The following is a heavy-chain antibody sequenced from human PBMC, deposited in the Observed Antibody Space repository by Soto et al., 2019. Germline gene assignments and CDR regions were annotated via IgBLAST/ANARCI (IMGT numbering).Heavy chain of an antibody. J-gene: IGHJ5*02. CDR2: INHGGST. D-gene: IGHD6-13*01. CDR3: ARLKAYSSSFLYWFDP. Sequence: QVQLQQWGAGLLKPSETLSLTCAVYGGSFSGYYWSWIRQPPGKGLEWIGEINHGGSTNYNPSLKSRVTISVDTSKNQFSLKLSSVTAADTAVYYCARLKAYSSSFLYWFDPWGQGTLVTVSS. CDR1: GGSFSGYY. V-gene: IGHV4-34*01.